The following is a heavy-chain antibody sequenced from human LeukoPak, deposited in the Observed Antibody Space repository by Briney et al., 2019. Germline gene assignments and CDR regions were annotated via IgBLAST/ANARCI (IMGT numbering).Heavy chain of an antibody. Sequence: SETLSLTCTVSGGSISSSSYYWGWIRQPPGKGLEWIGSIYYSGSTYYNPSLKSRVTISVDTSKNQFSLRLSSVTAADTAVYYCAGDNIALNALDIWGQGTMVTVSS. CDR1: GGSISSSSYY. CDR3: AGDNIALNALDI. J-gene: IGHJ3*02. D-gene: IGHD6-13*01. V-gene: IGHV4-39*07. CDR2: IYYSGST.